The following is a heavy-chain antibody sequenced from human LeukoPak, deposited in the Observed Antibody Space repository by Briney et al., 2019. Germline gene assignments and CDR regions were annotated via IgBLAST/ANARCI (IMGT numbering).Heavy chain of an antibody. V-gene: IGHV1-2*02. CDR1: GYTFTGYY. Sequence: GASVKVSCKASGYTFTGYYMHWVRQAPGQGLEWMGWINPNSGDTKYAQKFQGRVTMTRDTSISTAYMELTRLRSDDTAVYYCARGLEWLTRRHTWFDPWGQGTLVTVSS. D-gene: IGHD3-3*01. CDR3: ARGLEWLTRRHTWFDP. CDR2: INPNSGDT. J-gene: IGHJ5*02.